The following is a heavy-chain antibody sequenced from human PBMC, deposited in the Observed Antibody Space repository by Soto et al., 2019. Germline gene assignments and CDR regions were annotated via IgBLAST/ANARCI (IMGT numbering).Heavy chain of an antibody. J-gene: IGHJ6*02. V-gene: IGHV3-74*01. CDR3: ARDNYGDSYYYYYYGMDV. Sequence: GGSLRLSCAASGFTFSSYWMHWVRQAPGKGLVWVSRINSDGSSTSYADSVKGRFTISRDNAKNTLYLQMNSLRAEDTAVYYCARDNYGDSYYYYYYGMDVWGQGTTVTVSS. D-gene: IGHD4-17*01. CDR1: GFTFSSYW. CDR2: INSDGSST.